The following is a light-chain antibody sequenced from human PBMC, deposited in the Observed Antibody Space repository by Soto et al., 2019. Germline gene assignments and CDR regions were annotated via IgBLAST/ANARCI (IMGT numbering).Light chain of an antibody. Sequence: QSVLTQPPSASGTPGQIGAISCSGSSSNIGSNTVTWYQQLPGTAPKLLIYSTSQRSSGVPGRFSGSKSGASASLSISGLQSEDEADYYCAAWDDRLDVYVFGTGTKV. CDR3: AAWDDRLDVYV. CDR1: SSNIGSNT. J-gene: IGLJ1*01. CDR2: STS. V-gene: IGLV1-44*01.